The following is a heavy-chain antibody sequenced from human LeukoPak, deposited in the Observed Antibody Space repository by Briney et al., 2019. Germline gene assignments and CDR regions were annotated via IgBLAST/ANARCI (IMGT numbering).Heavy chain of an antibody. CDR1: GYSLTELS. CDR2: FDLEDGET. Sequence: ASVTVSCKVSGYSLTELSMHWVRQAPGKGLEWMGSFDLEDGETIYAHKFQGRVTTTKDTSIDTAYMELSSMRPEDTAVDFCATVRAYYYESSGYGRFHYWGQGTLVTVSS. J-gene: IGHJ1*01. V-gene: IGHV1-24*01. D-gene: IGHD3-22*01. CDR3: ATVRAYYYESSGYGRFHY.